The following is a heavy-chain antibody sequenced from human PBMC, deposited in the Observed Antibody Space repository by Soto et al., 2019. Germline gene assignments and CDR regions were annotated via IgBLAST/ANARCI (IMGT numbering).Heavy chain of an antibody. Sequence: SETLSLTCTVSGVSISTYYWSWIRQAAGKGLEWIGRIYTSGSTNYNPYLKSRVTMSLDTSKNQFSLKLSSVSAADTAVYYCARAALGWHNSFDPWGQGTMVTVSS. CDR1: GVSISTYY. J-gene: IGHJ5*02. V-gene: IGHV4-4*07. CDR3: ARAALGWHNSFDP. CDR2: IYTSGST. D-gene: IGHD2-15*01.